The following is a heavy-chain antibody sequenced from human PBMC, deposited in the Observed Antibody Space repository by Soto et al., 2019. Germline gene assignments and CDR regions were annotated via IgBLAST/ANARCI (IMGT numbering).Heavy chain of an antibody. CDR1: GGSFSGYY. D-gene: IGHD3-10*01. CDR3: ARAYGSGIP. Sequence: QVQLQQWGAGLLKPSETLSLTCAVYGGSFSGYYWSWIRQPPGKGLERIGEINHSGITHNNPSLKSRVTISVDTSKNQFSLKLSSVTAADTAVYYCARAYGSGIPWGQGTLVTVSS. CDR2: INHSGIT. J-gene: IGHJ5*02. V-gene: IGHV4-34*01.